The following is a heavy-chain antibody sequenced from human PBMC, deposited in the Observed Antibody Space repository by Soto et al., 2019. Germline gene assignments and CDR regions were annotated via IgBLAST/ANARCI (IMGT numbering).Heavy chain of an antibody. V-gene: IGHV1-18*01. D-gene: IGHD1-1*01. Sequence: QVHLVQSGAEVKKPGASVKVSCKGSGYAFTTYGITWVRQAPGQGLEWMGWISAHNGNTNYAEKLQGRVTVTRDTSTSTAYTEVRSLRSDDPAVYYCARGRYGDYWGQGALVTVSS. J-gene: IGHJ4*02. CDR2: ISAHNGNT. CDR3: ARGRYGDY. CDR1: GYAFTTYG.